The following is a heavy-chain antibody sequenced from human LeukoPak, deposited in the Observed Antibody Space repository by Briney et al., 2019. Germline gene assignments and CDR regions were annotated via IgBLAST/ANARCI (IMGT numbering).Heavy chain of an antibody. CDR3: ARAGARIPEAAVAGN. Sequence: ASVKVSCKASGYTFTGYHMHWVRQAPGQGLEWMGRISAYNGNTNYAQKLQGRVTMTTDTSTSTAYMELRSLRSDDTAVYYCARAGARIPEAAVAGNWGQGTMVTVSS. D-gene: IGHD6-19*01. CDR1: GYTFTGYH. CDR2: ISAYNGNT. V-gene: IGHV1-18*04. J-gene: IGHJ3*01.